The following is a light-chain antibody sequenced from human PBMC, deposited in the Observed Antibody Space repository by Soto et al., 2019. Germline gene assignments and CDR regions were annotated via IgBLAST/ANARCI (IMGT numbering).Light chain of an antibody. J-gene: IGKJ1*01. V-gene: IGKV1-5*01. Sequence: DIQMTQSPPALPASVGDRVTITCRASQSISNWLAWYQQKPGTAPKLLIYHASTLESGVPSRFSGSGFGRDFTLTISNLQPEDFATYYCLLDYAYFWAFGQGTKVDI. CDR3: LLDYAYFWA. CDR1: QSISNW. CDR2: HAS.